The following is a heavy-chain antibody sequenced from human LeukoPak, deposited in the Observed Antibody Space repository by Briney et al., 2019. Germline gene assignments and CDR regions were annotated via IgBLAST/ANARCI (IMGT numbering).Heavy chain of an antibody. J-gene: IGHJ4*02. CDR2: INPNSGGT. V-gene: IGHV1-2*02. D-gene: IGHD1-26*01. Sequence: ASVKVSCKASGYTFTSYGISWVRQAPGQGLEWMGWINPNSGGTNYAQKFQGRVTMTRDTSINTVYVELSRLRSDDTAVYYCARDTTLALDSDYWGQGNLVTV. CDR3: ARDTTLALDSDY. CDR1: GYTFTSYG.